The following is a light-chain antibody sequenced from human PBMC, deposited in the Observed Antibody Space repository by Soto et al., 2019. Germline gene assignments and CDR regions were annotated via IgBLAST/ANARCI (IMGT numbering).Light chain of an antibody. CDR2: GAS. Sequence: EIVMTQSPATLSVSPGERATPSCRAGQSVSSTLAGYQQKPGQPPRLLIYGASTRATGIPARFSGSGSGTEFTLTISSLLSEDFAVYYCQQYNNWPPYTFGQGTKLEIK. CDR3: QQYNNWPPYT. J-gene: IGKJ2*01. V-gene: IGKV3-15*01. CDR1: QSVSST.